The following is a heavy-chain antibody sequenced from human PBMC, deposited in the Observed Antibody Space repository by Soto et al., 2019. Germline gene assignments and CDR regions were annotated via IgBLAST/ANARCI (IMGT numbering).Heavy chain of an antibody. J-gene: IGHJ6*01. D-gene: IGHD6-13*01. Sequence: SRIIKPIGNPLVWIGYIYYRGSTNYSPSLKSRLTVSVDTSKNQFSLKLSSVTAADTAVYYCARVCFRSSCSSRDYCSGMAVWGHRSTVTVSS. V-gene: IGHV4-59*01. CDR2: IYYRGST. CDR3: ARVCFRSSCSSRDYCSGMAV.